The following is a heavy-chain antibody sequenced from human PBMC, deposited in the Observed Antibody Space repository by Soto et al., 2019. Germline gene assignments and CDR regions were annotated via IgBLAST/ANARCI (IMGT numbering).Heavy chain of an antibody. CDR1: GFTFSGYS. V-gene: IGHV3-21*01. CDR2: ISGRSTYI. CDR3: AIGGYSHYPLAN. D-gene: IGHD5-18*01. J-gene: IGHJ1*01. Sequence: PGGSLRLSCAASGFTFSGYSMNWFRQAPGKGLEWVSSISGRSTYIYYADSLKGRLTISRDNTKNSLYLQMNSLRAEDTAVYYWAIGGYSHYPLANWGQRTPGSVSS.